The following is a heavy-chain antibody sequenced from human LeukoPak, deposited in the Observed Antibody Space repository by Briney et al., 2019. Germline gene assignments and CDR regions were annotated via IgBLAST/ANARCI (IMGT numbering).Heavy chain of an antibody. CDR1: GFTFSSYG. D-gene: IGHD2-15*01. V-gene: IGHV3-30*18. CDR2: ISYDGSNK. Sequence: AGGSLRLSCAASGFTFSSYGMHWVRQAPGKGLEWVAVISYDGSNKYYADSVKGRFTISGDNSKNTLYLQMNSLRAEDTAVYYCAKDQRRYCSGGSCYYFDYWGQGTLVTVSS. CDR3: AKDQRRYCSGGSCYYFDY. J-gene: IGHJ4*02.